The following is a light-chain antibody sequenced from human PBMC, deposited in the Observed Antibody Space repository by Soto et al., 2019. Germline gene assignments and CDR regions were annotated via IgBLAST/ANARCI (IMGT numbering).Light chain of an antibody. V-gene: IGKV3-20*01. CDR1: QSVRSSS. CDR3: QQYGSSPT. CDR2: GAS. J-gene: IGKJ1*01. Sequence: EIVLTQSPGTLSLSPGERATLSCRASQSVRSSSLAWYQQRPGQPPRLLIYGASSRATGIPDRFSGSGSGTDFTLTISRLEPEDFAVYYCQQYGSSPTFGQGTKVEIK.